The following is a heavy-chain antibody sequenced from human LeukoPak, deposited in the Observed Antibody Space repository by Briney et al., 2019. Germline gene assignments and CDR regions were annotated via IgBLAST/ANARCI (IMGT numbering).Heavy chain of an antibody. Sequence: GGSLRLSCAASGFTFSSYSMNWVRQAPGKGLEWVSSISSSSSYIYHADSVKGRFTISRDNAKNSLYLQMNSLRAEDTAVYYCASQYGDYASYWGQGTLVTVSS. CDR3: ASQYGDYASY. J-gene: IGHJ4*02. V-gene: IGHV3-21*01. CDR2: ISSSSSYI. CDR1: GFTFSSYS. D-gene: IGHD4-17*01.